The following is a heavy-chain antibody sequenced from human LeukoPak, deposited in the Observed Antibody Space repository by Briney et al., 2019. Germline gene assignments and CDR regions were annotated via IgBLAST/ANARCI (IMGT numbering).Heavy chain of an antibody. J-gene: IGHJ6*03. D-gene: IGHD7-27*01. CDR1: GGSISSYY. CDR2: IYTSGST. V-gene: IGHV4-4*07. Sequence: PSETLSLTCTVSGGSISSYYWSWIRQPAGKGLEWIGRIYTSGSTNYNPSLKSRVTMSVDASKNQFSLKLSSVTAADTAVYYCARSAGLGRSYYYYYMDVWGKGTTVTVSS. CDR3: ARSAGLGRSYYYYYMDV.